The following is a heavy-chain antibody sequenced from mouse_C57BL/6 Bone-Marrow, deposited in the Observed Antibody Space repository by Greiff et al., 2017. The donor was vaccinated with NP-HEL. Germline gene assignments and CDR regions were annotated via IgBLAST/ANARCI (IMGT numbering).Heavy chain of an antibody. Sequence: EVQLQQSGAELVRPGASVKLSCTASGFNIKDGYMHWVKQRPEQGLEWIGWIDPGNGDTEYASKFQGKATIPADTSSNTAYLQLSSLTSEDTAVYYCTTYDGSSPAWFAYWGQGTLVTVSA. D-gene: IGHD1-1*01. V-gene: IGHV14-4*01. J-gene: IGHJ3*01. CDR1: GFNIKDGY. CDR3: TTYDGSSPAWFAY. CDR2: IDPGNGDT.